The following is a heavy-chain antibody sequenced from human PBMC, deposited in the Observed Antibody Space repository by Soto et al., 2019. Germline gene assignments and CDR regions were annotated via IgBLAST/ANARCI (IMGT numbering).Heavy chain of an antibody. J-gene: IGHJ6*02. V-gene: IGHV1-2*04. D-gene: IGHD4-17*01. CDR1: GYTFTGYY. Sequence: GASVKVSCKASGYTFTGYYMHWVRQAPGQGLEWMGWINPNSGGTNYAQKFQGWVTMTRDTSISTAYMELSRLRSDDTAVYYCASGGGDYGDYDYYGMDGWGHGTTVTVSS. CDR3: ASGGGDYGDYDYYGMDG. CDR2: INPNSGGT.